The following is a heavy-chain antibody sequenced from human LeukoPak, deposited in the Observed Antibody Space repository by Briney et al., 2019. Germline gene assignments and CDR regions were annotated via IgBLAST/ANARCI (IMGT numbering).Heavy chain of an antibody. CDR2: FDPEDGET. D-gene: IGHD1-26*01. CDR3: ATGKWELAHMDV. J-gene: IGHJ6*02. V-gene: IGHV1-24*01. Sequence: ASVKVSCKVSGYTLTELSMHWVRQAPGKGLEWMGGFDPEDGETIYAQKFQGRVTMTEDTSTDTAYMELSSLRPEDTAVHYCATGKWELAHMDVWGQGTTVTVSS. CDR1: GYTLTELS.